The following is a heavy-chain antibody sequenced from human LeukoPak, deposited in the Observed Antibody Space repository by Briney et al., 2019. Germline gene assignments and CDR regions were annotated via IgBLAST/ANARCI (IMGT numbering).Heavy chain of an antibody. D-gene: IGHD4-11*01. Sequence: ASVKVSCKVSGYTLTELSMHWVRQAPGQGLEWMGWINPNSGGTNYAQKFQGRVTMTRDTSISTAYMELSRLRSDDTAVYYCAREKDSNWFDPWGQGTLVTVSS. CDR3: AREKDSNWFDP. CDR1: GYTLTELS. CDR2: INPNSGGT. J-gene: IGHJ5*02. V-gene: IGHV1-2*02.